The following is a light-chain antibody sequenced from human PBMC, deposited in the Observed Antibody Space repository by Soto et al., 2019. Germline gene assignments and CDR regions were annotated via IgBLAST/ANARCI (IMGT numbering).Light chain of an antibody. J-gene: IGLJ2*01. CDR2: EDS. CDR1: SGSIAGYY. CDR3: QSYYSNDHVV. Sequence: NFMLSQPHSVSESPGKTVTISCTRSSGSIAGYYVQWYQQRPDSAPTTVIYEDSQRPSGVPDRFSGSIDSPSNSASLTISTLKPEYEADYFCQSYYSNDHVVFVGGTKLTV. V-gene: IGLV6-57*04.